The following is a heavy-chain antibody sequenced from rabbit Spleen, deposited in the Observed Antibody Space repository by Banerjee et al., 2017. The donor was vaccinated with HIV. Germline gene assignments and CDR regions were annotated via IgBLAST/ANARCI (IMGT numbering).Heavy chain of an antibody. CDR1: GVSFSSSNW. J-gene: IGHJ3*01. CDR2: IYAGSSGST. Sequence: EQLEESGGGLVKPEGSLTLTCKASGVSFSSSNWICWVRQAPGKGLEWIACIYAGSSGSTYYASWAKGRFTISKTSSTTVTLQMTSLTAADTATYFCARAPYYNSDYVGCAYAITRLDLWGPGTLVTVS. D-gene: IGHD6-1*01. CDR3: ARAPYYNSDYVGCAYAITRLDL. V-gene: IGHV1S45*01.